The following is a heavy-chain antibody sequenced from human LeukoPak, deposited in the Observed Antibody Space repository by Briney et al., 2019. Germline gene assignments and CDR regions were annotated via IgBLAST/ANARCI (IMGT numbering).Heavy chain of an antibody. CDR1: GGSISSYY. CDR2: IYYSGST. CDR3: ARLSPTISSEAFDI. V-gene: IGHV4-59*08. J-gene: IGHJ3*02. D-gene: IGHD3-3*01. Sequence: SETLSLTYTVSGGSISSYYWSWIRQPPGKGLEWIGYIYYSGSTNYNPSLKSRVTISVDTSKNQFSLKLSSVTAADTAVYYCARLSPTISSEAFDIWGQGTMVTVSS.